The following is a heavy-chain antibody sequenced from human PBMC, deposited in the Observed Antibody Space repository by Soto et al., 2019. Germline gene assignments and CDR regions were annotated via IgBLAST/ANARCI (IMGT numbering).Heavy chain of an antibody. J-gene: IGHJ4*02. CDR3: GTSYGSGSAHFDY. D-gene: IGHD3-10*01. CDR1: GGTFTSYT. CDR2: IIPILRMA. Sequence: QVQLVQSGAEVKMPGSSVKVSCTASGGTFTSYTFSWVRQVPGQGLEWMGRIIPILRMADFAQKFQGRVTINADEATSAVYMKLRSLRSEETAGYYCGTSYGSGSAHFDYWGQGTRVTVS. V-gene: IGHV1-69*02.